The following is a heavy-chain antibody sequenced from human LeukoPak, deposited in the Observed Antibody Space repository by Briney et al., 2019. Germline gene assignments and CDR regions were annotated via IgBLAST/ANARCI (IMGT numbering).Heavy chain of an antibody. CDR3: ARQTKSIAAQRNWFDP. J-gene: IGHJ5*02. V-gene: IGHV4-39*01. CDR2: IYYSGST. Sequence: SETLSLTCTVSGGSISSSSYYWGWIRHPPGKGLEWIGSIYYSGSTYYNPSLKSRVTISVDTSKNQFSLKLSSVTAADTAVYYCARQTKSIAAQRNWFDPWGQGTLVTVSS. D-gene: IGHD6-6*01. CDR1: GGSISSSSYY.